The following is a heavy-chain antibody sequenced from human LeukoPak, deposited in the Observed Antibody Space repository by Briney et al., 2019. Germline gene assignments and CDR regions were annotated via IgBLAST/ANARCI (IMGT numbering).Heavy chain of an antibody. CDR2: IYYSGST. V-gene: IGHV4-59*01. CDR1: GGSIRSYY. D-gene: IGHD1-26*01. CDR3: ARSPGIVGATELDY. Sequence: SETLSLTCIVSGGSIRSYYWSWIRQPPGKGLEWIGYIYYSGSTNYNPSLKSRVTISVDTSKNQFSLKLSSVTAADTAVYYCARSPGIVGATELDYWGQGTLVTVSS. J-gene: IGHJ4*02.